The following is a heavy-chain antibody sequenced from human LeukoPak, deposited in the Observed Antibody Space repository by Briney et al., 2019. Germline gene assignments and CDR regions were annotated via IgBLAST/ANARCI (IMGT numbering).Heavy chain of an antibody. CDR3: ASLSCGAECYIPSDAFAI. V-gene: IGHV4-39*01. Sequence: SETLSLTCAVSGDSITSNKYYWRWIRQPPGKGLEWIGSVYYSGNTYYNPSLKSRVTISVDTSKNQFSLKLSSVTAADTAVYYYASLSCGAECYIPSDAFAIGGQGTMVSVSS. CDR1: GDSITSNKYY. CDR2: VYYSGNT. J-gene: IGHJ3*02. D-gene: IGHD2-21*01.